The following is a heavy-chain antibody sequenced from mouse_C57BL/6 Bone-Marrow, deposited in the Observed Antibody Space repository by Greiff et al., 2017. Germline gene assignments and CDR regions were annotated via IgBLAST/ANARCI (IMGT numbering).Heavy chain of an antibody. J-gene: IGHJ3*01. CDR3: ARSPRWLLFAY. D-gene: IGHD2-3*01. CDR1: GYTFTSYW. V-gene: IGHV1-69*01. Sequence: VQLQQSGAELVMPGASVKLSCKASGYTFTSYWMHWVKQRPGQGLEWIGEIDPSDSYTNYNQKFKGKSTLTVDKSSSTAYMQLSSLTSEDSAVDYCARSPRWLLFAYWGQGTLVTVSA. CDR2: IDPSDSYT.